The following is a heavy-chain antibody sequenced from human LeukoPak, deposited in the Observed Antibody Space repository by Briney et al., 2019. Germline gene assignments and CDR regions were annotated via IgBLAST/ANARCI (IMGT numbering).Heavy chain of an antibody. D-gene: IGHD3-22*01. V-gene: IGHV4-4*02. CDR2: IYHSGST. CDR3: ARDSDVSSGSLFDF. J-gene: IGHJ4*02. Sequence: SETPSLTCAVSGGSISSSNWWSWVRQPPGKGLEWIGEIYHSGSTNYNPSLKSRVTISVDKSKNQFSLKLSSVTAADTAVYYCARDSDVSSGSLFDFWGQGTLVTVSS. CDR1: GGSISSSNW.